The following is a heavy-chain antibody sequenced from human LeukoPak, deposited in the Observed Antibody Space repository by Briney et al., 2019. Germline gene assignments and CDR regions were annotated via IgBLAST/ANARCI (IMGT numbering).Heavy chain of an antibody. CDR1: GFSFSSYT. J-gene: IGHJ4*02. Sequence: GGSLRLSCAASGFSFSSYTMNWVRQAPGKGLEWVSSISSSSSYIYYADSVKGRFTISRDNAKNSLYLQMNSLRAEDTAVYYCARYSGSFTSSQYYFDYWGQGTLVTVSS. CDR3: ARYSGSFTSSQYYFDY. V-gene: IGHV3-21*01. D-gene: IGHD3-10*01. CDR2: ISSSSSYI.